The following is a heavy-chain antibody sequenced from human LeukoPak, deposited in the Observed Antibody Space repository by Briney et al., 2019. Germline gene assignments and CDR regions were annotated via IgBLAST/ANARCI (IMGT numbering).Heavy chain of an antibody. J-gene: IGHJ4*02. CDR1: GGSISSGSYY. CDR3: AGTIPEGYYDYVWGSYRFDY. Sequence: SETLSLTCTVSGGSISSGSYYWSWIRQPAGRGLEWIGRIYTSGSTNYNPSLKSRVTISVDTSKNQFSLKLSSVTAADTAVYYCAGTIPEGYYDYVWGSYRFDYWGQGTLVTVSS. D-gene: IGHD3-16*02. V-gene: IGHV4-61*02. CDR2: IYTSGST.